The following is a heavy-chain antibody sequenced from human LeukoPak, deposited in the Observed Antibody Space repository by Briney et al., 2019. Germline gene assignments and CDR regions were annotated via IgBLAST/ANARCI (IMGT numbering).Heavy chain of an antibody. Sequence: SETLSLTCTVSGGSISSGSYYWSWIRQPAGKGLEWIGRIFTSGSTSYNPSLKSRVTVSLDTSKNQFSLKLSSVTAADTAVYYCAAYSSGWYFHYWGQGTLVTVSS. CDR1: GGSISSGSYY. CDR2: IFTSGST. D-gene: IGHD6-19*01. J-gene: IGHJ4*02. V-gene: IGHV4-61*02. CDR3: AAYSSGWYFHY.